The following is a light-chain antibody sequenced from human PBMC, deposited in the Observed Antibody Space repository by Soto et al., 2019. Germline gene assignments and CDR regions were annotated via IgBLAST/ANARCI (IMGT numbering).Light chain of an antibody. CDR2: GAS. CDR3: QHYGSSPHT. CDR1: QSVSNNY. J-gene: IGKJ2*01. Sequence: EIVLTQSPGTLSLSPGERATLSCRASQSVSNNYLAWYQQKPGQAPRLLIYGASSRATDIPDRFSGSGSGTDFTLTVSRLEPEDFAVYYCQHYGSSPHTFGQGTKLEIK. V-gene: IGKV3-20*01.